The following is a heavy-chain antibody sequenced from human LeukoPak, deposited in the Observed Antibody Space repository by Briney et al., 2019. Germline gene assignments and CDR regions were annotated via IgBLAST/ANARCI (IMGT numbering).Heavy chain of an antibody. CDR2: IRYDGSNK. J-gene: IGHJ4*02. Sequence: GGSLRLSCAASGFTFSSYGMHWVRQAPGKGLEWVAFIRYDGSNKYYADSVKGRFTISRDNSKNTLYLQMNGLRAEDTAVYYCAKDPDQSLDFDYWGQGTLVTVSS. CDR1: GFTFSSYG. V-gene: IGHV3-30*02. CDR3: AKDPDQSLDFDY.